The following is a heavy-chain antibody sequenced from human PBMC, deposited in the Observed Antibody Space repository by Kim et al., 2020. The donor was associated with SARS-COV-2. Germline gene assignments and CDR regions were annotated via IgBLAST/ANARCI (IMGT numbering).Heavy chain of an antibody. CDR3: ARALWSGDHTYYFDY. V-gene: IGHV3-11*06. Sequence: ADSVKGWFTISRDNATKSVSLEMSSLRADDTAVYYCARALWSGDHTYYFDYWGQGTLVTVSS. J-gene: IGHJ4*02. D-gene: IGHD3-10*01.